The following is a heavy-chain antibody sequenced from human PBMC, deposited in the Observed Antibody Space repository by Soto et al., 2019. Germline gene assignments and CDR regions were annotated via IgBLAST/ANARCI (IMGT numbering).Heavy chain of an antibody. J-gene: IGHJ6*02. CDR1: GYTFTSYA. V-gene: IGHV1-3*01. D-gene: IGHD6-19*01. CDR3: ATREGYSSGWGYYYYGREV. Sequence: ASVKVSCKASGYTFTSYAMHWVRQAPGQRLEWMGWINAGNGNTKYSQKFQGRVTITRDTSASTAYMELSSLRSEDTAVYYCATREGYSSGWGYYYYGREVLGQRTTVIVS. CDR2: INAGNGNT.